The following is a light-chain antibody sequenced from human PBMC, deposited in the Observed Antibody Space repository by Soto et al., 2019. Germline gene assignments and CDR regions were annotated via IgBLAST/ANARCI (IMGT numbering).Light chain of an antibody. J-gene: IGKJ1*01. CDR1: QSISTW. Sequence: DIQMTQSPSTLSASVGDRVTITCRASQSISTWLAWYQQKPGKAPNLLIYKASTLESGVPSRFSDSGSGTEFTLTISSLQPDDFATYYCQQYNDYSWTFGQGTKVEIK. V-gene: IGKV1-5*03. CDR3: QQYNDYSWT. CDR2: KAS.